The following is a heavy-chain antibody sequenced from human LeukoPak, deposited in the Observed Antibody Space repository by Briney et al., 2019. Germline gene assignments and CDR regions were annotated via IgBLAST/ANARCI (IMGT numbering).Heavy chain of an antibody. D-gene: IGHD5-18*01. CDR2: ISGSGGNT. Sequence: PGGSLRLSCAASGFTFSSYAMSWVRQAPGKGLEWVSVISGSGGNTYYADSVKGRFTISRDNSKNTLYLQLNSLRAEDTAVYYCAKVGAYSYGYINDYWGQGTLVTVSS. J-gene: IGHJ4*02. CDR3: AKVGAYSYGYINDY. V-gene: IGHV3-23*01. CDR1: GFTFSSYA.